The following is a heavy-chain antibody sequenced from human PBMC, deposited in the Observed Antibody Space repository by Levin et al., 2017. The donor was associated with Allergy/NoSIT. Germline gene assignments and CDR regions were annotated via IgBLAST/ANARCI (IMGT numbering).Heavy chain of an antibody. J-gene: IGHJ3*02. D-gene: IGHD2-21*02. Sequence: GESLKISCKASGYTFTSYYMHWVRQAPGQGLEWMGIINPSGGSTSYAQKFQGRVTMTRDTSTSTVYMELSSLRSEDTAVYYCARGGVTAILVNDAFDIWGQGTMVTVSS. CDR1: GYTFTSYY. CDR2: INPSGGST. CDR3: ARGGVTAILVNDAFDI. V-gene: IGHV1-46*01.